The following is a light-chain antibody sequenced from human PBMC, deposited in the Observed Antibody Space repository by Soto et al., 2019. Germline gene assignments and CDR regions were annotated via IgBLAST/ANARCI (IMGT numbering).Light chain of an antibody. CDR3: QQRTNWPLMFT. J-gene: IGKJ3*01. CDR2: DAS. CDR1: QSGSSN. Sequence: EIVLTQSPATLSVSAGERVSLSCRAVQSGSSNVAWYQQQPGQAPRLLIYDASYRATGIPGRFSGSGSGTDFTLTISRLQPEDFAIYYCQQRTNWPLMFTFGPGTKVEIE. V-gene: IGKV3-11*01.